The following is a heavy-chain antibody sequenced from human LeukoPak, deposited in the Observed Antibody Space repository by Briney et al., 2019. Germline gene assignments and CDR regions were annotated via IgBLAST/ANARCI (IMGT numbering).Heavy chain of an antibody. Sequence: ASVKVSCKASGYTFTSYGISWVRQAPGQGLEWMGWISAYNGNTNYAQKLQGRVTMTTDTSTSTAYMELRSLRSDDTAVYYCARGFDREFYYDSSGYPIPFDYWGQGTLVTVSS. CDR2: ISAYNGNT. J-gene: IGHJ4*02. CDR1: GYTFTSYG. V-gene: IGHV1-18*01. CDR3: ARGFDREFYYDSSGYPIPFDY. D-gene: IGHD3-22*01.